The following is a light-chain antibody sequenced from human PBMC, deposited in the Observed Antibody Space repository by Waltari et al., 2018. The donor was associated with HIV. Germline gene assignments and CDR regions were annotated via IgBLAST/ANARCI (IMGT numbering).Light chain of an antibody. CDR2: NDV. CDR3: STWDDSLTGVV. V-gene: IGLV1-44*01. CDR1: SSNIGGNS. J-gene: IGLJ3*02. Sequence: QSVLTQPPSASGSPGQTVKLSCSGNSSNIGGNSVNWYQQFPGSTPKLLMYNDVERPSGVPDRFSGSKSGTSASLAISGLQSDDESDYYCSTWDDSLTGVVFGGGTKLTVL.